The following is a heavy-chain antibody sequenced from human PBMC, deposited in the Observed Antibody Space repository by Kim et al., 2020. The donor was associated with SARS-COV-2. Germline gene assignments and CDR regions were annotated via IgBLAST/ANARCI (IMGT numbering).Heavy chain of an antibody. Sequence: GGSMRLSCAASGFTVSSNYMNWVRQAPGKGLEWVSVVYSGGSTNYADSAKGRFTISRDNSKNTLSLQMNSLRAEDTAVYYCARDRLLDTAFPSYYYYGMDVGDQGTTVPVSS. V-gene: IGHV3-66*01. J-gene: IGHJ6*02. CDR1: GFTVSSNY. CDR3: ARDRLLDTAFPSYYYYGMDV. D-gene: IGHD5-18*01. CDR2: VYSGGST.